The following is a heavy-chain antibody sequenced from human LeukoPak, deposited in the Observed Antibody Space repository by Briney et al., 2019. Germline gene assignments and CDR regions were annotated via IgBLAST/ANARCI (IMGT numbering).Heavy chain of an antibody. CDR3: ARGPSITMVRGGQWYYYMDV. J-gene: IGHJ6*03. CDR1: GYTFTSYC. CDR2: INPSGGST. Sequence: ASVKVSCKASGYTFTSYCIHWVRQAPGQGLEWMGLINPSGGSTNYAQKFQGRVTMTRDTSTSTVYMELSSLRSEDTAVYYCARGPSITMVRGGQWYYYMDVWGKGTTVTISS. V-gene: IGHV1-46*01. D-gene: IGHD3-10*01.